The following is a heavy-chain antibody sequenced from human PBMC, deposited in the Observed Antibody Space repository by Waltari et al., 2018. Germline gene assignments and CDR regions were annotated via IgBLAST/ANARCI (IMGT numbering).Heavy chain of an antibody. D-gene: IGHD3-10*01. CDR2: FDPEDGET. J-gene: IGHJ6*02. CDR3: ATLPEGSGSYSPYYYYGMDV. CDR1: GYTLTELS. Sequence: QVQLVQSGAEVKKPGASVKVSCKVSGYTLTELSMHWVRQAPGKGLEWMGGFDPEDGETIYEQKFQGRVTMTEDTSTDTAYMELSSLRSEDTAVYYCATLPEGSGSYSPYYYYGMDVWGQGTTVTVSS. V-gene: IGHV1-24*01.